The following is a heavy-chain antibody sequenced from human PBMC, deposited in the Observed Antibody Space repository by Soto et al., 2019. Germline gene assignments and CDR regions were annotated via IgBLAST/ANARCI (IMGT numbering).Heavy chain of an antibody. Sequence: ASVKVSCKASGYTFTSYDINWVRQATGQGLEWMGWINPNSGNTGYAQKFQGRVTMTRDTSTSTAYMELRSLRSDDTAVYYCARGTVDTAMVRNWFDPWGQGTLVTVSS. CDR2: INPNSGNT. D-gene: IGHD5-18*01. J-gene: IGHJ5*02. CDR3: ARGTVDTAMVRNWFDP. CDR1: GYTFTSYD. V-gene: IGHV1-8*01.